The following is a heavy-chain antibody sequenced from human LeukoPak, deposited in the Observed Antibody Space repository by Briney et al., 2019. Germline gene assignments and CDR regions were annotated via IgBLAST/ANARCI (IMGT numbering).Heavy chain of an antibody. CDR1: GFTFSSYS. J-gene: IGHJ4*02. V-gene: IGHV3-48*04. D-gene: IGHD3-10*01. CDR2: ISSSSSTI. Sequence: AGGSLRLSCAASGFTFSSYSMNWVRQAPGKGLEWVSYISSSSSTIYYADSVKGRFTISRDNAKNSLYLQMNSLRAEDTAVYYCARSGSGSYYNEVYWGQGTLVTVSS. CDR3: ARSGSGSYYNEVY.